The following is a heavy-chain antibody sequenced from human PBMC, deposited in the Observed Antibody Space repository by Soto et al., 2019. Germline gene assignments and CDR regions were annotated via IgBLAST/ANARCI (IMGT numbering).Heavy chain of an antibody. Sequence: QVQLQESGPGLVKPSQTLSLTCTVSGGSISSGGYYWSWIRQHPGKGLEWIGYIYYSGSTYYNPSLRSRVTISVDTSKNQFSLKLSSVTAADTAVYYCARVTDDYGDRGWFDPWGQGTLVTVSS. CDR3: ARVTDDYGDRGWFDP. J-gene: IGHJ5*02. CDR1: GGSISSGGYY. D-gene: IGHD4-17*01. V-gene: IGHV4-31*03. CDR2: IYYSGST.